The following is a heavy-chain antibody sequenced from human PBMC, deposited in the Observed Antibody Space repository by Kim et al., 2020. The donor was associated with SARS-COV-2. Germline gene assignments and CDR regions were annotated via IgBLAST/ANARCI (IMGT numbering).Heavy chain of an antibody. CDR1: GFTCSSYW. Sequence: GGSLRLSCAASGFTCSSYWMTWVRQAPGKGLEWVANIKQDGSEKYYVDSVEGRFTISRDNAKNSLYLQMNSLRAEDTAVYYCARDGGWGYSYGAHFDYWGQGTLVTVSS. CDR3: ARDGGWGYSYGAHFDY. V-gene: IGHV3-7*01. J-gene: IGHJ4*02. CDR2: IKQDGSEK. D-gene: IGHD5-18*01.